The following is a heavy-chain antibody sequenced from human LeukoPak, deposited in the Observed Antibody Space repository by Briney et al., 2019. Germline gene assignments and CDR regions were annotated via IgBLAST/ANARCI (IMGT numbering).Heavy chain of an antibody. CDR3: ARIYYDFWSGYYKLGAFDI. D-gene: IGHD3-3*01. Sequence: SETLSLTCTVSGGAISTYYWSWIRQPPGRGLEWVGYFFYSGSTNYNPSLKSRVTISADTSRNRFSLKLSSVTAADTAVYYCARIYYDFWSGYYKLGAFDIWGQGTMVTVSS. V-gene: IGHV4-59*01. CDR1: GGAISTYY. J-gene: IGHJ3*02. CDR2: FFYSGST.